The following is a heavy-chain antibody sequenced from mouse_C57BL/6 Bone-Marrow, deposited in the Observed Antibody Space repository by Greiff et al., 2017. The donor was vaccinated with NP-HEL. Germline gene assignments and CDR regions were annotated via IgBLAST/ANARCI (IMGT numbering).Heavy chain of an antibody. D-gene: IGHD1-1*01. CDR1: GYSFTSYY. Sequence: QVQLQQSGPELVKPGASVKISCKASGYSFTSYYIHWVKQRPGQGLEWIGWIYPGSGNTKYNEKFKGKATLTADTSSSTAYMQLSSLTSEDSAVYYCAREEGIYGGFAYWGQGTLVTVSA. CDR2: IYPGSGNT. J-gene: IGHJ3*01. V-gene: IGHV1-66*01. CDR3: AREEGIYGGFAY.